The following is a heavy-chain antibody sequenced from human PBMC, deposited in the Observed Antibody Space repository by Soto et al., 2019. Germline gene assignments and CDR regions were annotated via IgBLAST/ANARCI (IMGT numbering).Heavy chain of an antibody. D-gene: IGHD6-13*01. V-gene: IGHV3-9*01. CDR1: GFTFDDYA. CDR2: INWNSGSI. J-gene: IGHJ1*01. Sequence: PGGSLRLSCAASGFTFDDYAMHWVRQVPGKGLEWVSGINWNSGSIGYADSVKGRFATSRDNAKNSLHLQMNGLRAEDTAFYYCVKDESINWYSGHFRHWGQGTLVTVSS. CDR3: VKDESINWYSGHFRH.